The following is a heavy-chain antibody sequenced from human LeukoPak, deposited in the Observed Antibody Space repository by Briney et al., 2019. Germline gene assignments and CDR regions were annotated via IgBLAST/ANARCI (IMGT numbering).Heavy chain of an antibody. CDR3: ARAHGGYDSSGYYYNYYYYMDV. V-gene: IGHV1-18*01. Sequence: ASVKVSCKASGYTFTSYGISWVRQAPGQGLEWMGWISAYNGNTNYAQKLQGRVTMTTDTSTSTAYMELRSLRSDDTAVHYCARAHGGYDSSGYYYNYYYYMDVWGKGTTVTVSS. CDR2: ISAYNGNT. J-gene: IGHJ6*03. CDR1: GYTFTSYG. D-gene: IGHD3-22*01.